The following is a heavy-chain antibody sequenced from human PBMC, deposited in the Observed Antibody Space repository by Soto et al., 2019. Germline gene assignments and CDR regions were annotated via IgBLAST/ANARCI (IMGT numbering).Heavy chain of an antibody. Sequence: EVQLLESGGGLVQPGGSLRLSCAGSGFTFSSYAMSWVRQAPGKGLKWVSSISGSGGSTYYADSVKGRFTISRDNSKNTLYLHMNSLRAEDTAVYYCAKAVTAFYYYGSGSEFDYWGQGTLVTVSS. CDR1: GFTFSSYA. J-gene: IGHJ4*02. CDR2: ISGSGGST. CDR3: AKAVTAFYYYGSGSEFDY. V-gene: IGHV3-23*01. D-gene: IGHD3-10*01.